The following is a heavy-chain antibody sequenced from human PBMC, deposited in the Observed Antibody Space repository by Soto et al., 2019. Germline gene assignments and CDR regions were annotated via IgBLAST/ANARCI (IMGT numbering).Heavy chain of an antibody. D-gene: IGHD4-4*01. CDR1: GDSLISAHNY. CDR2: IYYTGGT. J-gene: IGHJ5*02. Sequence: QVKLQESGPRLVKPSQTLSLTCTVSGDSLISAHNYWAWLRHLPGKGLEWLGYIYYTGGTYFNPSLRSRLSMSVDTSTNQFSLNLSSVTVADTAVYYCAREGPLREQYNWFDLWGQGTLVTVSS. CDR3: AREGPLREQYNWFDL. V-gene: IGHV4-31*03.